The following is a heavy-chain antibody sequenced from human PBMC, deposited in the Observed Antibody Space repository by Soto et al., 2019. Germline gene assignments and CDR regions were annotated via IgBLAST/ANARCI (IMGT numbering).Heavy chain of an antibody. CDR1: GGSISSYY. J-gene: IGHJ4*02. CDR2: IYYSGST. V-gene: IGHV4-59*08. D-gene: IGHD4-17*01. CDR3: ARQRDYGDLLRFDY. Sequence: SETLSLTCTVSGGSISSYYWSWIRHPPGQGLEWIEYIYYSGSTNYNPSLKSRVTISVDTSKNQFSLKLSSVTAADTAVYYCARQRDYGDLLRFDYRGQGTSVTVSS.